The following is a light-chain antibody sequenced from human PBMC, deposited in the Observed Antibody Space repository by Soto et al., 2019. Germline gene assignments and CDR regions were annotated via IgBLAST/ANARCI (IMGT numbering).Light chain of an antibody. J-gene: IGLJ7*02. Sequence: QAVVTQEPSLTVSPGGTVTLTCALTTGAVTSDYYPNWFQRKPGQALRTLIYRTNNKHSWTPARFSGSLLGGKAALTLSGGRLGDGANYYGVLLGGGKGVSGGGTKPTAL. CDR2: RTN. V-gene: IGLV7-43*01. CDR1: TGAVTSDYY. CDR3: VLLGGGKGV.